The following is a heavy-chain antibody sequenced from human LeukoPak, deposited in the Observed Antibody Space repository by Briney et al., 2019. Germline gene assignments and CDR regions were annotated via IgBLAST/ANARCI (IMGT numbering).Heavy chain of an antibody. CDR3: ARGDSVDTAMVYFDY. J-gene: IGHJ4*02. CDR1: GYTFTGYY. CDR2: INPNSGGT. Sequence: ASVKGSCKASGYTFTGYYMHWMRQAPGPGLEWMGLINPNSGGTNYAQKFQGRVTMTRDTSINTAYMELSRLRSDDTAVYYCARGDSVDTAMVYFDYWGQGTLVTVSS. V-gene: IGHV1-2*02. D-gene: IGHD5-18*01.